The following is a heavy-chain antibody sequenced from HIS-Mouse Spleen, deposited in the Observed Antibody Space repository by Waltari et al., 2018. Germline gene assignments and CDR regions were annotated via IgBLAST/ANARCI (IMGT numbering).Heavy chain of an antibody. CDR3: AILGIHDAFDI. Sequence: QVQLVQSGAEVKKPGASVKVSCKASGYTFTGYYMHWVRQAPGQGLEWMGWINPTSGGTNYAQKFQGRVTMTRDTSISTAYMELSRLRSDDTAVYYCAILGIHDAFDIWGQGTMVTVSS. CDR1: GYTFTGYY. J-gene: IGHJ3*02. D-gene: IGHD7-27*01. V-gene: IGHV1-2*02. CDR2: INPTSGGT.